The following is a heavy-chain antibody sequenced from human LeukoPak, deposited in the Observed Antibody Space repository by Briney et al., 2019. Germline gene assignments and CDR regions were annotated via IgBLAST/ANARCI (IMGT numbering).Heavy chain of an antibody. V-gene: IGHV3-33*01. CDR2: IWYDGSNK. CDR1: GFTFSSYG. D-gene: IGHD3-22*01. J-gene: IGHJ3*02. CDR3: ARSRSYYYDSSGSGGNAFDI. Sequence: GGSLRLSCAASGFTFSSYGMHWVRQAPGKGLEWVAVIWYDGSNKYCADSVKGRFAISRDNSKNTLYLQMNSLRAEDTAVYYCARSRSYYYDSSGSGGNAFDIWGQGTMVTVSS.